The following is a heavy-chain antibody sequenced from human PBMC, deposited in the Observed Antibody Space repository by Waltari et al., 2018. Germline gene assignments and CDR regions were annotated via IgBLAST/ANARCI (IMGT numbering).Heavy chain of an antibody. CDR3: ARGLPYYDILTGYYDTFDY. Sequence: QVQLVQSGAEVKKPGSSVKVSCKASGGTFSSYAISWVRQAPGQGLEWMGGIIPIFGTANYAQKFQCRVTITTDESTSTAYMELSSLRSEDTAVYYCARGLPYYDILTGYYDTFDYWGQGTLVTVSS. D-gene: IGHD3-9*01. CDR2: IIPIFGTA. V-gene: IGHV1-69*05. CDR1: GGTFSSYA. J-gene: IGHJ4*02.